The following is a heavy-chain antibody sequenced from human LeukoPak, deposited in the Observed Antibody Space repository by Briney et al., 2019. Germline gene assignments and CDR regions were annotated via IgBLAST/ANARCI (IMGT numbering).Heavy chain of an antibody. D-gene: IGHD7-27*01. CDR2: INHSGST. CDR1: GGSISSSGYY. CDR3: ARAGLARSWAH. J-gene: IGHJ4*02. V-gene: IGHV4-39*07. Sequence: SETLSLTCTVSGGSISSSGYYWSWIRQPPGKGLEWIGEINHSGSTNYNPSLKSRVTISVDTSKNQFSLKLSSVTAADTAVYYCARAGLARSWAHWGQGTLVTVSS.